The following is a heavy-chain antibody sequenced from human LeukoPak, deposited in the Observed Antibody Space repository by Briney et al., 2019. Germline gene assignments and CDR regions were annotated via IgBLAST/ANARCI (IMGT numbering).Heavy chain of an antibody. J-gene: IGHJ4*02. Sequence: PGGSLRLSCAASGFTFSNYSMNWVRQAPGKGLEWVSYISSSSSTIHYGDSVKGRFTISRDNAKNSLYLQMNSLRAEDTAVYYCAKDLRESGYAKTKWYYFDYWGQGTLVTVSS. CDR2: ISSSSSTI. D-gene: IGHD6-13*01. V-gene: IGHV3-48*04. CDR1: GFTFSNYS. CDR3: AKDLRESGYAKTKWYYFDY.